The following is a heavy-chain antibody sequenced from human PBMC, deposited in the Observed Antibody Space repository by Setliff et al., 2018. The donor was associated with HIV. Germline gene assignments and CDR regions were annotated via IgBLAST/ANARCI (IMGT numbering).Heavy chain of an antibody. J-gene: IGHJ5*02. V-gene: IGHV4-59*01. CDR3: ARGAYYNFWSGYSAGGGSLGP. CDR2: IYYSGST. D-gene: IGHD3-3*01. CDR1: GGSISGYY. Sequence: ASETLSLTCSVSGGSISGYYWNWVRQPPGKGLEWMGYIYYSGSTDYNPALKRRVTITLDKSQNQFSLKLSSVTAADTAVYYCARGAYYNFWSGYSAGGGSLGPWGQGTLVTVSS.